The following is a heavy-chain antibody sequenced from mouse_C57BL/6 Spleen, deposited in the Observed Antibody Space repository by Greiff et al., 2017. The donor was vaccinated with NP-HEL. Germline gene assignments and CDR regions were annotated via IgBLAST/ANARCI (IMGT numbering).Heavy chain of an antibody. CDR1: GFSLSTSGMG. Sequence: ESGPGILQSSQTLSLTCSFSGFSLSTSGMGVSWIRQPSGKGLEWLAHIYWDDDKRYNPSLERRRLISKDTSRNQLFHKITSVDTADTATYYGARSTKGSSYWYFDVWGTGTTVTVSS. CDR3: ARSTKGSSYWYFDV. CDR2: IYWDDDK. J-gene: IGHJ1*03. V-gene: IGHV8-12*01. D-gene: IGHD1-1*01.